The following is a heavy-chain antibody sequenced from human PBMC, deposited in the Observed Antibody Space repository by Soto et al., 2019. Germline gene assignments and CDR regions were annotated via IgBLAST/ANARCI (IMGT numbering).Heavy chain of an antibody. CDR1: GGSITITNYY. V-gene: IGHV4-39*01. D-gene: IGHD3-22*01. CDR3: ARIYDSSGYVDY. Sequence: SETLSLTCTVSGGSITITNYYWVWIRQPPGKGLEWIGSIYYSGTTHYKPSLKSRVTISVDTSNNQFSLKLSSVTAADTAVYYCARIYDSSGYVDYWGQGTLVTVSS. CDR2: IYYSGTT. J-gene: IGHJ4*02.